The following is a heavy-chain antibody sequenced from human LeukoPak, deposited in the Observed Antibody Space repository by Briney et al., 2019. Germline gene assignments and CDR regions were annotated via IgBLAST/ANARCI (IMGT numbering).Heavy chain of an antibody. D-gene: IGHD3-3*01. Sequence: SETLSLTCTVSGGSISRYYWSWIRQPPGKGLEWIGYIYSGENTYYNPSLNSRVTISVDTSKNQFSLKLSSVTAADTAVYYCARDGELLRFLEWTYYMDVWGKGTTVTVSS. J-gene: IGHJ6*03. V-gene: IGHV4-59*01. CDR2: IYSGENT. CDR1: GGSISRYY. CDR3: ARDGELLRFLEWTYYMDV.